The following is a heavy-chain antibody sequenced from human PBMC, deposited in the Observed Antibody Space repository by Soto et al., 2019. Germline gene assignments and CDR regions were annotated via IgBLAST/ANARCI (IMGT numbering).Heavy chain of an antibody. CDR2: IIPIFGTA. D-gene: IGHD6-13*01. Sequence: QVQLVQSGAEVKKPGSSVKVSCKASGGTFSSYAISWVRQAPGQGLEWMGGIIPIFGTANYAQKFQGRVMITADESTSTAYMELSSLRSEDTAVYYCARASAIAAAGDYYYDMDVWGQGTTVTVSS. J-gene: IGHJ6*02. CDR1: GGTFSSYA. V-gene: IGHV1-69*01. CDR3: ARASAIAAAGDYYYDMDV.